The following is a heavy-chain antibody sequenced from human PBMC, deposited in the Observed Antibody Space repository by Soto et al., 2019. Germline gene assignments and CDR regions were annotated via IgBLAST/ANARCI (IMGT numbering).Heavy chain of an antibody. J-gene: IGHJ6*02. Sequence: QSGGSLRLSCAASGFTFSSYAMHWVRQAPGKGLEWVAVISYDGSNKYYADSVKGRFTISRDNAKNSLYLQMNSLRAEDTAVYYCARYRAEAAYGDYAYYYGMDVWGQGTTVTVSS. D-gene: IGHD4-17*01. CDR2: ISYDGSNK. CDR3: ARYRAEAAYGDYAYYYGMDV. V-gene: IGHV3-30-3*01. CDR1: GFTFSSYA.